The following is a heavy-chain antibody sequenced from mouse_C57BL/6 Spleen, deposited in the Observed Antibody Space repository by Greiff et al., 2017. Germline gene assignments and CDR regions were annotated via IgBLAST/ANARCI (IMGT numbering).Heavy chain of an antibody. V-gene: IGHV1-82*01. Sequence: QVQLKESGPELVKPGASVKISCKASGYAFSSSWMNWVKQRPGKGLEWIGRIYPGDGDTNYNGKFKGKATLTADKSSSTAYMQLSILTSEDSAVYFCALTGTGAMDYWGQGTSVTVSS. J-gene: IGHJ4*01. CDR2: IYPGDGDT. CDR1: GYAFSSSW. D-gene: IGHD4-1*01. CDR3: ALTGTGAMDY.